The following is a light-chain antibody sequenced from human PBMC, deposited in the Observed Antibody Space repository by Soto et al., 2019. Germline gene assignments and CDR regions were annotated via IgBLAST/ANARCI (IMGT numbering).Light chain of an antibody. CDR1: SSVVGGYYY. J-gene: IGLJ2*01. Sequence: QSALPQPASVSGSPGPSITISCTGTSSVVGGYYYVSGYQQHPGKAPKLMIYDVRNRPSGVSNRFSGSKSGNTASLTLSGLQAEDEADYYGSSYTSSSTYVVVGGGTKLTDL. V-gene: IGLV2-14*01. CDR2: DVR. CDR3: SSYTSSSTYVV.